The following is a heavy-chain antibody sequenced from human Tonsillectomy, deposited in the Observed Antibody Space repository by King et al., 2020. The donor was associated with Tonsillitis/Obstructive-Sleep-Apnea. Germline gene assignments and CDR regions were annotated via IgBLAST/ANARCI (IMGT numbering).Heavy chain of an antibody. D-gene: IGHD1-26*01. CDR2: ISWNSGSI. CDR3: AKESRSIVGVTFD. CDR1: GFTFDDYA. J-gene: IGHJ4*01. V-gene: IGHV3-9*01. Sequence: VQLVESGGGLVQPGRSLRLSCAASGFTFDDYAMHWVRQAPGKGLEWVSGISWNSGSIGYADSVKGRFTISRDNAKNSLYLQMNSLRAEDTALYYCAKESRSIVGVTFDWGQEPLSPSPQ.